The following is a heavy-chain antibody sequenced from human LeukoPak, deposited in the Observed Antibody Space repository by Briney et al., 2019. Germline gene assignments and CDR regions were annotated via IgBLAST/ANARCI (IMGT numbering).Heavy chain of an antibody. D-gene: IGHD3-10*01. CDR3: AKDGSLLWFGELFPSWYFDY. V-gene: IGHV3-23*01. J-gene: IGHJ4*02. CDR1: GFTFSSYA. CDR2: ISGSGGST. Sequence: PGGFLRLSCAASGFTFSSYAMSWVRQAPGKGLEWVSAISGSGGSTYYADSVKGRFTISRDNSKNTLYLQMNSLRAEDTAVYYRAKDGSLLWFGELFPSWYFDYWGQGTLVTVSS.